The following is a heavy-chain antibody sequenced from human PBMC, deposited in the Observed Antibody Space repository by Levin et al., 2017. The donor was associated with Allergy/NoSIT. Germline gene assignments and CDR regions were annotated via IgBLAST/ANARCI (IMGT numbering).Heavy chain of an antibody. J-gene: IGHJ3*02. CDR1: GFSFTSYW. Sequence: GGSLRLSCKGSGFSFTSYWITWVRQMPGKGLEWMGRIDPSDSYTNYSPSFQGHVTLSGDKSISTAYLQWSSLKAADTAMYYCARRRNLEAFDIWGQGTMVTVSS. CDR2: IDPSDSYT. CDR3: ARRRNLEAFDI. V-gene: IGHV5-10-1*01. D-gene: IGHD1-14*01.